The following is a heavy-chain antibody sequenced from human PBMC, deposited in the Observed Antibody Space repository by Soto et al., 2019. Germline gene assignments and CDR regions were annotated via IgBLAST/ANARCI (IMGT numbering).Heavy chain of an antibody. Sequence: EVQLLESGGGLVQPGGSLRLSCAASGFTFSSYAMSWVRQAPGKGLEWVSAISGSGGSTYYADSVKGRFTISRDNSKNTLYLQMNSLRAEDTAVYYCAKGASIVVVPAAPGRTVWGQGTLVTVSS. CDR3: AKGASIVVVPAAPGRTV. CDR1: GFTFSSYA. V-gene: IGHV3-23*01. D-gene: IGHD2-2*01. J-gene: IGHJ4*02. CDR2: ISGSGGST.